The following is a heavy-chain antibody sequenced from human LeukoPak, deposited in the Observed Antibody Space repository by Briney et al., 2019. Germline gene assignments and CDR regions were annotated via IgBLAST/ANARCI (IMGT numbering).Heavy chain of an antibody. Sequence: ASVKVSCKASGYTFTSYYMHWVRQAPGQGLEWMGIINPSGGSASYTQKFQGRVTMTRDTSTSTVYMELSSLRSEDTAVYYCAREGFPPKISDFWSGLGPYYYYGMDVWGQGTTVTVSS. CDR1: GYTFTSYY. J-gene: IGHJ6*02. CDR3: AREGFPPKISDFWSGLGPYYYYGMDV. V-gene: IGHV1-46*01. D-gene: IGHD3-3*01. CDR2: INPSGGSA.